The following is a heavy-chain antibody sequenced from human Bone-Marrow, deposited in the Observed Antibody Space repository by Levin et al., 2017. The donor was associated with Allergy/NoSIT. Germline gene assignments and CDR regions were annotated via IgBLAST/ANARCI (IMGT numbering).Heavy chain of an antibody. CDR1: GFTFSSYA. Sequence: SGGSLRLSCAASGFTFSSYAMHWVRQAPGKGLEWVAVISYDGSNKYYADSVKGRFTISRDNSKNTLYLQMNSLRAEDTAVYYCARGITGTNDYWGQGTLVTVSS. V-gene: IGHV3-30*04. D-gene: IGHD1-7*01. CDR3: ARGITGTNDY. CDR2: ISYDGSNK. J-gene: IGHJ4*02.